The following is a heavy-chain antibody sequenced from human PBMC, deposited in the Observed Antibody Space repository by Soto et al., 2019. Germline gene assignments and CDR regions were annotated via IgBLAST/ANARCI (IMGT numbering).Heavy chain of an antibody. J-gene: IGHJ3*02. Sequence: EAQLLESGGELIQPGGSLRLPCAASGFTYSSHCMSWVRQAPGKGREWIAGLSRGGGSTYYADPVKGRFTISRDNSKNTLDLIMNSLRVEDTALYYCARDGQYRTDGFDIWGQGTMVTVSS. V-gene: IGHV3-23*01. CDR1: GFTYSSHC. CDR3: ARDGQYRTDGFDI. CDR2: LSRGGGST. D-gene: IGHD5-12*01.